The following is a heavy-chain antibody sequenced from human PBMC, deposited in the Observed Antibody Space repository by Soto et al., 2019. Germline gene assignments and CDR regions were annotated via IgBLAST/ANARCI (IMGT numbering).Heavy chain of an antibody. J-gene: IGHJ4*02. CDR1: GGTISSYY. V-gene: IGHV4-59*01. CDR3: ARDNGDYSSSYDY. Sequence: PSETLSLTYTVSGGTISSYYWSWIRQPPGKGLEWIGYIYYSGSTNYNPSLKSRVTISVDTSKNQFSLKLSSVTAADTAVYYCARDNGDYSSSYDYWGQGTLVTVSS. CDR2: IYYSGST. D-gene: IGHD4-17*01.